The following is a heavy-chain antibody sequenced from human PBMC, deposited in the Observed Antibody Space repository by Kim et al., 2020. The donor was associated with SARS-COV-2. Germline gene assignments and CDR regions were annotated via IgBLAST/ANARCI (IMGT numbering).Heavy chain of an antibody. CDR1: GFTFSDYY. J-gene: IGHJ3*02. Sequence: GGSLRLSCAASGFTFSDYYMSWIRQAPGKGLEWFSYISSSGSTIYYADSVKGRFTISRDNAKNSLYLQMNSLRAEDTAVSYCARASGYLAFDIWGQGTMVTVSS. CDR2: ISSSGSTI. V-gene: IGHV3-11*04. CDR3: ARASGYLAFDI. D-gene: IGHD3-10*01.